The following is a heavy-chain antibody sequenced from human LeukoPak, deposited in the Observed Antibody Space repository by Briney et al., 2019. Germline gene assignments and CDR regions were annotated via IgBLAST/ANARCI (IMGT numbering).Heavy chain of an antibody. CDR1: GGSISSYY. D-gene: IGHD1-26*01. J-gene: IGHJ6*03. CDR3: AKGSSGSYYNYYYYMDV. CDR2: IYYSGST. Sequence: SETLSLTCTVSGGSISSYYWSWIRQPPGKGLEWIGYIYYSGSTNYNPSLKSRVTISVDTSKNQFSLKLSSVTAADTAVYYCAKGSSGSYYNYYYYMDVWGKGTTVTVSS. V-gene: IGHV4-59*01.